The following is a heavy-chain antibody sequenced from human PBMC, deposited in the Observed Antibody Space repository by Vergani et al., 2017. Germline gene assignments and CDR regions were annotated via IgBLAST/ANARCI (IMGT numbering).Heavy chain of an antibody. CDR1: GGTFSSYT. CDR2: IIPILGIA. V-gene: IGHV1-69*02. D-gene: IGHD3/OR15-3a*01. Sequence: QVQLVQSGAEVKKPGSSVKVSCKASGGTFSSYTISWVRQAPGQGLEWMGRIIPILGIANYAQKFQGRVTITADKSTNTADMELRRLRSDDTTVYYCARSPGTDFDDWGQGTLVTVSS. CDR3: ARSPGTDFDD. J-gene: IGHJ4*02.